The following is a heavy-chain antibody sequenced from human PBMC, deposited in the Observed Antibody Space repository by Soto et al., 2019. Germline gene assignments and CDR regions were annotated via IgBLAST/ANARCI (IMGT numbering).Heavy chain of an antibody. V-gene: IGHV4-39*02. J-gene: IGHJ5*02. CDR1: GGSITNTNYY. Sequence: SETLSLTCTVSGGSITNTNYYWGWIRQPPGKGLEWIGNVYYNGFTYYNPSLKSRVTMFVDTSKNHFSLKMTSVTAADTAVYYCARDSSPELELSGYLVLNWFDPWGQGTLVTVSS. D-gene: IGHD1-7*01. CDR3: ARDSSPELELSGYLVLNWFDP. CDR2: VYYNGFT.